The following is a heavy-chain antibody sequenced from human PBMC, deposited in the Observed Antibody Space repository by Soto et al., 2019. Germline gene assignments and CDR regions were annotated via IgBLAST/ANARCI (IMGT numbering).Heavy chain of an antibody. CDR1: GFTFSSYA. J-gene: IGHJ4*02. CDR3: SKNNVAPGFVGFQY. V-gene: IGHV3-23*01. D-gene: IGHD2-21*01. Sequence: GGSLRLSCAASGFTFSSYAMSWVRQAPGKGLEWVAILYSGGKSYYAESVRGRFTTSRDISKNTLDLQMNRLTADDTAVYYCSKNNVAPGFVGFQYWGQGTLLTVSS. CDR2: ILYSGGKS.